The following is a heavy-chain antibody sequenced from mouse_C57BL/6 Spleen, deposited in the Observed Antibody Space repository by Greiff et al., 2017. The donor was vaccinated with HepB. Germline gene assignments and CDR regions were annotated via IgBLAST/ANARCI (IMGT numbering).Heavy chain of an antibody. CDR2: IDPSDSYT. D-gene: IGHD3-2*02. CDR1: GYTFTSYW. CDR3: ARSGRQLRLPFAY. Sequence: VQLQQPGAELVRPGTSVKLSCKASGYTFTSYWMHWVKQRPGQGLEWIGVIDPSDSYTNYNQKFKGKATLTVDTSSSTAYMQLSSLTSEDSAVYYCARSGRQLRLPFAYWGQGTLGTVSA. J-gene: IGHJ3*01. V-gene: IGHV1-59*01.